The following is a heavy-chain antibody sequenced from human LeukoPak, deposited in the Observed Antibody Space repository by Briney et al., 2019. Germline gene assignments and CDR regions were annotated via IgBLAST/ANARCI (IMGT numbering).Heavy chain of an antibody. CDR2: ISGSGGST. V-gene: IGHV3-23*01. CDR1: GFTFSSYA. D-gene: IGHD4-17*01. CDR3: AKGLLSLYGDAYFDY. J-gene: IGHJ4*02. Sequence: PGGSLRLSCAASGFTFSSYAMRWVRQAPGKGLEWVSAISGSGGSTYYADSVKGRFTISRDNSKNTLYLQMNSLRAEDTAVYYCAKGLLSLYGDAYFDYWGQGTLVTVSS.